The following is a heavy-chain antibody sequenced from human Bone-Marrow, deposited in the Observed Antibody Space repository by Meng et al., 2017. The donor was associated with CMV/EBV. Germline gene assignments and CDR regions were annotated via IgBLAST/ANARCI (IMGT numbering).Heavy chain of an antibody. J-gene: IGHJ1*01. CDR1: GGSISNYY. Sequence: SETLSLTCSVSGGSISNYYWSWIRQPPGKGLEWIGYIYYSGSTNYNPSLKSRVTISVDTSENQFSLKLSSVTAADTAVYYCASRGGGYYDFWSGYWAEYFQHWGQGTLVTVSS. CDR3: ASRGGGYYDFWSGYWAEYFQH. V-gene: IGHV4-59*01. D-gene: IGHD3-3*01. CDR2: IYYSGST.